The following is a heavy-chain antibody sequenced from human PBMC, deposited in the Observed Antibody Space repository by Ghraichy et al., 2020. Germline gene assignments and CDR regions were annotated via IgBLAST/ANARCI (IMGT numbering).Heavy chain of an antibody. D-gene: IGHD3-22*01. V-gene: IGHV4-39*01. CDR2: IYYSGST. J-gene: IGHJ4*02. Sequence: SETLSLTCTVSGGSISSSSYYWGWIRQPPGKGLEWIGSIYYSGSTYYNPSLKSRVTISVDTSKNQFSLKLSSVTAADTAVYYCARLQDYYDSSGYFDYWGQGTLVTVSS. CDR3: ARLQDYYDSSGYFDY. CDR1: GGSISSSSYY.